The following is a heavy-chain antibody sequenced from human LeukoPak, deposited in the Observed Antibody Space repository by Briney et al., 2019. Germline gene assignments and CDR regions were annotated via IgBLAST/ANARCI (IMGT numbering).Heavy chain of an antibody. CDR1: GFTFSSYG. J-gene: IGHJ4*02. CDR3: ARLGLHGSGTYYFFDY. CDR2: IDPNTGDT. V-gene: IGHV1-2*06. D-gene: IGHD3-10*01. Sequence: GRSLRLSCAASGFTFSSYGMHWVRQAPGQGLEWVGRIDPNTGDTIYAQNFQGRVTVTSATSISTAYMELSRLTSDDTAVYFCARLGLHGSGTYYFFDYWGQGTLVTVSS.